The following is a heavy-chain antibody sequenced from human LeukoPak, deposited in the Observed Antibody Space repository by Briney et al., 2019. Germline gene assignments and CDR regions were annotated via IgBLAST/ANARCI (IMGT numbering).Heavy chain of an antibody. CDR2: INSDGSST. Sequence: GGSLRLSCAASGFTFSSYWVHWVREGPGKGHVYVSYINSDGSSTNYADSVRGRFTISRDSAKSTLYLQMNSLRAEDTAVYYCARLAASSGGYFDYWGQGTMVTVSS. CDR3: ARLAASSGGYFDY. J-gene: IGHJ4*02. CDR1: GFTFSSYW. V-gene: IGHV3-74*01. D-gene: IGHD6-19*01.